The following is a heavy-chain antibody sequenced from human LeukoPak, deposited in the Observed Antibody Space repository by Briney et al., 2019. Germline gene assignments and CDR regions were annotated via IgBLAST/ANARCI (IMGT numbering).Heavy chain of an antibody. Sequence: PGGSLKLSCAASGFTFIDFGANWVRQAPGKGLEWVSYISGSGTTMYYADSVKGRFAISRDNVKNSLSLQMNSLRAEDTAVYYCARSAYAYSFDYWGQGTLVSVSS. CDR1: GFTFIDFG. D-gene: IGHD4-11*01. CDR2: ISGSGTTM. J-gene: IGHJ4*02. V-gene: IGHV3-48*03. CDR3: ARSAYAYSFDY.